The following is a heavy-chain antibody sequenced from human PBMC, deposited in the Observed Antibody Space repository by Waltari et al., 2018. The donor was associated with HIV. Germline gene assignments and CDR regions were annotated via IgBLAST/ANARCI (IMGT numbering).Heavy chain of an antibody. J-gene: IGHJ5*02. V-gene: IGHV3-53*01. CDR2: IYPDDTT. D-gene: IGHD3-10*01. CDR1: NFSVSDKH. Sequence: AESGGRLIQPGGSLGLSCTASNFSVSDKHVTWIRQAPGGSLAWVAGIYPDDTTHDADSVSGRFTISRAKSRTTVLLLMNGLFVDDTATYFCATGVRYYGPWGQGTRVTVSS. CDR3: ATGVRYYGP.